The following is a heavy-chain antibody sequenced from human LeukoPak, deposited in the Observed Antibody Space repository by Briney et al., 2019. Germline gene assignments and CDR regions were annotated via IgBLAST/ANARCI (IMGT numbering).Heavy chain of an antibody. CDR1: GFTFSNAW. V-gene: IGHV3-7*01. Sequence: GGSLRLSCVASGFTFSNAWMSWVRQAPGKGLEWVANIKQDGSEKYYVDSVKGRFTISRDNAKNSLYLQMNSLRAEATAVYYWARRLAGDSSSYYFDCWGQGTLVTVSS. CDR2: IKQDGSEK. D-gene: IGHD6-6*01. CDR3: ARRLAGDSSSYYFDC. J-gene: IGHJ4*02.